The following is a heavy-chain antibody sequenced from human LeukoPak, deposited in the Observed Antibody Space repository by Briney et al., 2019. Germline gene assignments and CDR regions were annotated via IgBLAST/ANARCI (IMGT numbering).Heavy chain of an antibody. J-gene: IGHJ6*02. CDR1: GYSISENYY. CDR2: VYHTGNT. CDR3: ARTGYCSSKYCDYYGMDV. Sequence: PSETLSLTCTVSGYSISENYYWGWVRLPPGKGLEWIGNVYHTGNTYYNPSLKSRVTVSIDTSKTHFSLKLTSVTAADTAVYYCARTGYCSSKYCDYYGMDVWGQGTTVIVSS. V-gene: IGHV4-38-2*02. D-gene: IGHD6-13*01.